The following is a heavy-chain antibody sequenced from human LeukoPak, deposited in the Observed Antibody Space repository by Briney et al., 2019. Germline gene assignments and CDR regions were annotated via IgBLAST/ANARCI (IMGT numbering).Heavy chain of an antibody. V-gene: IGHV3-48*03. Sequence: GGSLRLSCAASGFTFSNYAMSWVRQAPGKGLEWVSYISSSGSTIYYADSVKGRFTISRDNAKNSLYLQMNSLRAEDTAVYYCARDPSSGYHDYWGQGTLVTVSS. D-gene: IGHD3-22*01. J-gene: IGHJ4*02. CDR3: ARDPSSGYHDY. CDR2: ISSSGSTI. CDR1: GFTFSNYA.